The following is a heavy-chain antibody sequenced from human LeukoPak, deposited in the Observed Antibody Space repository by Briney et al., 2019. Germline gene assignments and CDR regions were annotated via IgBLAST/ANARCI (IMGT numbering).Heavy chain of an antibody. V-gene: IGHV4-34*01. D-gene: IGHD4-11*01. CDR2: INHSGST. Sequence: SETLSLTCAVYGGSFSGYYWSWIRQPPGKGLEWIGEINHSGSTNYNPSLKSRVTISVDTSKNQFSLKLTSVTAADTAAYYCASLTTASAFDIWGQGTMVTVSS. J-gene: IGHJ3*02. CDR3: ASLTTASAFDI. CDR1: GGSFSGYY.